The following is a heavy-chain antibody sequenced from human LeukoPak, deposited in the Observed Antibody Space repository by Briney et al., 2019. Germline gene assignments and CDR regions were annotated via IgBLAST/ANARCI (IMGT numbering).Heavy chain of an antibody. V-gene: IGHV3-66*02. CDR1: GFTVSSNY. J-gene: IGHJ6*02. D-gene: IGHD1-14*01. CDR2: INSGGST. CDR3: ARDPDSSSGMDV. Sequence: GGSLRLSCAASGFTVSSNYMSWVRQAPGKGLEWVSVINSGGSTYYADSVKGRFTISRDNSKNTLYLQMNSLRAEDTAVYYCARDPDSSSGMDVWGQGTTVTVSS.